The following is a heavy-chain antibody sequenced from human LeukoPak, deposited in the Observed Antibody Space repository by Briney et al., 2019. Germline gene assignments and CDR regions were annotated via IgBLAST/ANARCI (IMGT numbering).Heavy chain of an antibody. CDR1: GFTFDDYA. V-gene: IGHV3-64D*09. Sequence: QPGGSLRLSCAASGFTFDDYAMHWVRQAPGKGLEYVSAIRSNGGNTHYADSVKGRFTISRDNSKNTLYLQMSSLRTEDTAVYYCVKDHGYSSDRYVRGLDYWGQGALVTVSS. J-gene: IGHJ4*02. CDR2: IRSNGGNT. CDR3: VKDHGYSSDRYVRGLDY. D-gene: IGHD6-19*01.